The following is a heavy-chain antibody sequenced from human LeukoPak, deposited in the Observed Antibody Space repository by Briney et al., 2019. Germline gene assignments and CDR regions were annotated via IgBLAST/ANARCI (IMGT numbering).Heavy chain of an antibody. V-gene: IGHV4-34*01. D-gene: IGHD3-16*01. CDR2: INQSGST. CDR3: ATSYIGGFGKPDY. Sequence: SETLSLTCAVSGGSFSVHYWSWIRQPPGKGLEWIGEINQSGSTTYNTSLKSRVTLSVDTSKNQFSLTLSSVTAADTAVYYCATSYIGGFGKPDYWGQGTLVTVSS. CDR1: GGSFSVHY. J-gene: IGHJ4*02.